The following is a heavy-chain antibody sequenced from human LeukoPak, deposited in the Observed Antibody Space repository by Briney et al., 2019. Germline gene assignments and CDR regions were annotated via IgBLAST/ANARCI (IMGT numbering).Heavy chain of an antibody. CDR2: IRGSGGST. CDR3: VRDPAYYDSSGYYGGFDY. V-gene: IGHV3-23*01. J-gene: IGHJ4*02. CDR1: GFTFSSYA. D-gene: IGHD3-22*01. Sequence: GGSLRPSCAASGFTFSSYAMSWVRQAPGKGPEWGSAIRGSGGSTYYADSVEGRFAISRDNSKNTLYLQMNSLRAEDTAVYYCVRDPAYYDSSGYYGGFDYWGQGTLVTVSS.